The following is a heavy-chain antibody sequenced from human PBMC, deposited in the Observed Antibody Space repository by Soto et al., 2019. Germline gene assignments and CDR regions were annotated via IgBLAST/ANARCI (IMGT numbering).Heavy chain of an antibody. Sequence: GSSVKVSCKASGGTFSSYAISWVRQAPGQGLEWMGGIIPIFCTANYAQKFQGRVTITADESTSTAHMELSSQRAEDTAVYYCARDVETAMVTGKNWFDPWGQGTLVTVSS. J-gene: IGHJ5*02. V-gene: IGHV1-69*13. D-gene: IGHD5-18*01. CDR2: IIPIFCTA. CDR1: GGTFSSYA. CDR3: ARDVETAMVTGKNWFDP.